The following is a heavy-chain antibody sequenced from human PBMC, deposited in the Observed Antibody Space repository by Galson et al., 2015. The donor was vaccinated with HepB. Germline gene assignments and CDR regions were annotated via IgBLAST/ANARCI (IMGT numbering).Heavy chain of an antibody. D-gene: IGHD3-22*01. J-gene: IGHJ3*02. CDR2: INSDGSST. CDR3: ARETPLDYYDSSGYYGFNDAFDI. CDR1: GFTFSSYW. Sequence: SLRLSCAASGFTFSSYWMHWVRQAPGKGLVWVSRINSDGSSTSYADSVKGRFTISRDNAKNTLYLQMNSLRAEDSAVYYCARETPLDYYDSSGYYGFNDAFDIWGQGTMVTVSS. V-gene: IGHV3-74*01.